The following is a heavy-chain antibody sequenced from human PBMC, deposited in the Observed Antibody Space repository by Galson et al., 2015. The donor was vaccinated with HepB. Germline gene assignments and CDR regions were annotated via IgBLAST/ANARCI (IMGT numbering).Heavy chain of an antibody. V-gene: IGHV1-69*13. Sequence: SVKASCKASGGTFSSYAISWVRQAPGQGLEWMGGIIPIFGTANYAQKFQGRVTITADESTSTAYMELSSLRSEDTAVYYCARDYDILTGYYNGWFDPWGQGTLVTVSS. CDR1: GGTFSSYA. J-gene: IGHJ5*02. CDR3: ARDYDILTGYYNGWFDP. CDR2: IIPIFGTA. D-gene: IGHD3-9*01.